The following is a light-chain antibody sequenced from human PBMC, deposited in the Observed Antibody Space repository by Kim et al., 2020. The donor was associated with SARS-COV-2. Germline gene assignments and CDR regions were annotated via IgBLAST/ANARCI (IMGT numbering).Light chain of an antibody. J-gene: IGKJ2*01. CDR1: QSVSSSY. CDR2: GAS. CDR3: QQYGSSQYT. V-gene: IGKV3-20*01. Sequence: EIVLTQSPGTLSLSPGERATLSCRASQSVSSSYLAWYQQKPGQAPRLLIYGASSRATGIPDRFSGSGSGTDFTLTISRLESEDFAVYYCQQYGSSQYTFGQGTKLEI.